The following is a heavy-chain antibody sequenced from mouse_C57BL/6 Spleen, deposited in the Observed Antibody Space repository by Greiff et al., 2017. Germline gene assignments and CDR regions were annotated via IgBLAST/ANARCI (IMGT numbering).Heavy chain of an antibody. CDR2: IRLKSGNSAT. Sequence: EVQVEESGGGLVQPGGSMKLSCVASGFTFSNSWMNWVRQSPEKGLEWVAQIRLKSGNSATHYAESVKGRFTISRDDSKSSVSLQMNNLRAKDTRIYYCTVMITTVYYYARDYWGQGTSLTVSS. D-gene: IGHD2-4*01. V-gene: IGHV6-3*01. J-gene: IGHJ4*01. CDR3: TVMITTVYYYARDY. CDR1: GFTFSNSW.